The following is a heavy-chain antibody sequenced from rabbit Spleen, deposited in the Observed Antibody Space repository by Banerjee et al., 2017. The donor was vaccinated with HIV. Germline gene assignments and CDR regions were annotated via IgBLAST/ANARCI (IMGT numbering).Heavy chain of an antibody. V-gene: IGHV1S45*01. CDR2: IYTGSSGGT. D-gene: IGHD1-1*01. CDR3: ARDLVAVIGWNFNL. CDR1: GLDFSSNA. Sequence: QEQLVESGGGLVQPEGSLTLTCKASGLDFSSNAMCWVRQAPGKGPEWIACIYTGSSGGTYYATWAKGRFTISKTSSTTVTLQMTSLTAADTATYFCARDLVAVIGWNFNLWGPGTLVTV. J-gene: IGHJ4*01.